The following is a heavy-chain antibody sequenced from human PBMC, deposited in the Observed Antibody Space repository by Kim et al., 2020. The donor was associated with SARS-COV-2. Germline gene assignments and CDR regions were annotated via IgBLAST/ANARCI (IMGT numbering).Heavy chain of an antibody. CDR3: ARDSSGFYQFYFDY. V-gene: IGHV3-33*01. Sequence: YVDSVTGRFTISRDSSKNTLFRQMDSLRVEDTAVYYCARDSSGFYQFYFDYWGQGTLVTVSS. J-gene: IGHJ4*02. D-gene: IGHD3-22*01.